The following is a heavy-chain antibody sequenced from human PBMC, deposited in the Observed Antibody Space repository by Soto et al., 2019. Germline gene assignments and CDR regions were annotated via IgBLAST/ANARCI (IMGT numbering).Heavy chain of an antibody. Sequence: SETLSLTCAVYGGSFSGYYWSWIRQPPGKGLEWIGEINHSGSTNYNPSLKSRVTISVDTSKNQFSLKLISVTAADTSVYYCARGPLRSMEGNWFDPWGQGTLVTVSS. D-gene: IGHD3-10*01. CDR2: INHSGST. CDR3: ARGPLRSMEGNWFDP. J-gene: IGHJ5*02. V-gene: IGHV4-34*01. CDR1: GGSFSGYY.